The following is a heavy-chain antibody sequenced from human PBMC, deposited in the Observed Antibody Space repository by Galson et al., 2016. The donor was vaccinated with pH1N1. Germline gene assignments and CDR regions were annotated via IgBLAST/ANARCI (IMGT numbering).Heavy chain of an antibody. V-gene: IGHV3-23*01. CDR3: TKARVGNYYFDY. CDR2: ISTSSGTT. J-gene: IGHJ4*02. Sequence: SLRLSCAASGFTFGDYAMRWVRQAPGKGLEYVSSISTSSGTTYYGDSVRGRFTISRDNSKNTVYLQMNSLRAEDKAIYYCTKARVGNYYFDYWGQGSLVTVSS. D-gene: IGHD1-7*01. CDR1: GFTFGDYA.